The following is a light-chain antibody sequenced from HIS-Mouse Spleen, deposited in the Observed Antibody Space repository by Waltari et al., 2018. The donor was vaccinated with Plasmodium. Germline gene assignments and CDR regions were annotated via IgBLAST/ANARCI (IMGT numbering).Light chain of an antibody. CDR2: VAS. Sequence: DIQMTQSPSSLSASVGDRVTITCRPSQSINSYLNWYQQKPGKAPKLMIYVASSLQSGVPSRCSSSGAGTDFTITISSLQAEDCATDNCQQSYSTWTFGQGTKVESK. J-gene: IGKJ1*01. V-gene: IGKV1-39*01. CDR1: QSINSY. CDR3: QQSYSTWT.